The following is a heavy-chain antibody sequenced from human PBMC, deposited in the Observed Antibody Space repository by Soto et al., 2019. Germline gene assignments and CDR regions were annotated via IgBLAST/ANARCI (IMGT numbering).Heavy chain of an antibody. V-gene: IGHV3-74*03. CDR1: GFTFNRYW. Sequence: GGSLRLSCAASGFTFNRYWMHWVRQAPGKGPLWVSRILSDGNSTTYADSVKGRFTISRDNAKNTLYLQMNGLRAEDTAVYYCARGADFDYWGQGTLVTVSS. J-gene: IGHJ4*02. CDR2: ILSDGNST. CDR3: ARGADFDY.